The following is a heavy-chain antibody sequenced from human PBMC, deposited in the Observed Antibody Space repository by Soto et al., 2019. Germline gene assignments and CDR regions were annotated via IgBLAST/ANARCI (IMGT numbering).Heavy chain of an antibody. CDR2: IYYSGST. V-gene: IGHV4-59*08. CDR1: GGSISSYY. CDR3: ARLTSNIVLDY. D-gene: IGHD3-16*02. Sequence: SETLSLTSTVSGGSISSYYWSWIRQPPGKGLEWIGYIYYSGSTNYNPSLKSRVTISVDTSKNQFSLKLSSVTAADTAVYYCARLTSNIVLDYWGQGTLVTVSS. J-gene: IGHJ4*02.